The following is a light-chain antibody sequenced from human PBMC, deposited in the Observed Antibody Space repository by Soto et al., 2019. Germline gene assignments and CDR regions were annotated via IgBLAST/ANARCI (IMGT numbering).Light chain of an antibody. CDR1: TGGVTSGHY. CDR2: SAT. V-gene: IGLV7-43*01. Sequence: QAVVTQEPSLTVSPGGTVTLTCGSNTGGVTSGHYPTWFQQKPGQAPRALTYSATNRHSWTPARFSGSLLGGKAALTLSGVQPEDDADYYCLLYFGGAQVMFGGGTKLTVL. J-gene: IGLJ3*02. CDR3: LLYFGGAQVM.